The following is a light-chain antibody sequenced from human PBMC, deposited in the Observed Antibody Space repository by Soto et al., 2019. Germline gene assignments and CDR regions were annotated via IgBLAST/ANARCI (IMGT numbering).Light chain of an antibody. CDR1: QTVSSS. Sequence: EIVMTQSPGTLSVSPGESATLSCRASQTVSSSLAWYQQTPGQAPRLLIYGASTRATGVPARFSGSGSGTESTLTIRSLQSEDSAVYYCQQYYDRPRTFGQGTKLEI. CDR2: GAS. J-gene: IGKJ2*01. V-gene: IGKV3-15*01. CDR3: QQYYDRPRT.